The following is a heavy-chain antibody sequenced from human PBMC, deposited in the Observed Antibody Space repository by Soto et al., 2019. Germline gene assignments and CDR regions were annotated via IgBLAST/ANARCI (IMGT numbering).Heavy chain of an antibody. CDR1: GFTFNDYA. D-gene: IGHD2-15*01. Sequence: GGSLRLSCATSGFTFNDYAMYWVRQAPGQGLEWVAMISSDGHNQFYVDNLRGRFTVSRDNSKNTLFLQMNSLRPEDTAVYYCSRATYSPQRSGLHVDYWGPGTVVTVSS. CDR3: SRATYSPQRSGLHVDY. CDR2: ISSDGHNQ. V-gene: IGHV3-30*03. J-gene: IGHJ4*02.